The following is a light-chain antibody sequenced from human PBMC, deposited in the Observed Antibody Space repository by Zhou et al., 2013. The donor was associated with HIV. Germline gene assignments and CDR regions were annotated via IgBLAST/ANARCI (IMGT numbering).Light chain of an antibody. CDR1: QSISNY. V-gene: IGKV1-39*01. Sequence: DIQMTQSPSSLSASVGDRVTITCRASQSISNYLNWYQQKPGKAPKLLIYAASSLQSGVPSRFSGSGSGTDFTLTISSLQPEDFATYYCQQSFTALTFGPGTKVDMK. CDR3: QQSFTALT. CDR2: AAS. J-gene: IGKJ3*01.